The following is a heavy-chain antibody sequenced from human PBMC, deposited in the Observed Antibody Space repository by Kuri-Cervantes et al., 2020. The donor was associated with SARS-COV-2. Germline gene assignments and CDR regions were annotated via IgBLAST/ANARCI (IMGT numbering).Heavy chain of an antibody. D-gene: IGHD6-19*01. V-gene: IGHV4-34*01. CDR3: ARGGRIAVAGILLPLYYYGMDV. J-gene: IGHJ6*02. CDR2: INHSAST. Sequence: GSLRLSCAVYGGSFSGYYWSWIRQPPGKGLEWIGEINHSASTNYNPSLKSRVTISVDTSKNQFSLKLSSVTAADTAVYYCARGGRIAVAGILLPLYYYGMDVWGQGTTVTVSS. CDR1: GGSFSGYY.